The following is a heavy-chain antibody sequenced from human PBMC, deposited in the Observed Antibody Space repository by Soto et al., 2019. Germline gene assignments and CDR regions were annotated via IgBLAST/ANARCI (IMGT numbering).Heavy chain of an antibody. J-gene: IGHJ6*02. D-gene: IGHD2-15*01. V-gene: IGHV1-69*13. CDR2: IIPIFGTA. CDR3: ARDPVVVVAATPYYYGMDV. Sequence: SVKVSCKASGGTFSSYAISWVRQAPGQGLEWMGGIIPIFGTANYAQKFQGRVTITADESTSTAYMELSSLRSEDTAVYYCARDPVVVVAATPYYYGMDVWGQGTTVTVSS. CDR1: GGTFSSYA.